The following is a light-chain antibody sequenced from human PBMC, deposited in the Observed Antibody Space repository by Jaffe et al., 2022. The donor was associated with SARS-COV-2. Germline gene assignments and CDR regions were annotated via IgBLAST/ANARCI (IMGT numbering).Light chain of an antibody. V-gene: IGLV2-11*01. CDR3: CSYAGSYTFVV. CDR1: SSDVGGSNY. Sequence: QSALTQPRSVSGSPGQSVTISCTGTSSDVGGSNYVSWYQQHPGKAPKVMIYDVSKRPSGVPDRFSGSKSGNTASLTISGLQAEDEADYYCCSYAGSYTFVVFGGGTKLTVL. CDR2: DVS. J-gene: IGLJ2*01.